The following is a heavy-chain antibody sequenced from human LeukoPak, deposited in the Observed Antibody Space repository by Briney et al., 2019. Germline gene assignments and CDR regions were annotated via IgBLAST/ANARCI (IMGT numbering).Heavy chain of an antibody. D-gene: IGHD7-27*01. CDR1: GFTFSNYN. V-gene: IGHV3-21*01. CDR2: ISSGSSYI. Sequence: SGGSLRLSCEASGFTFSNYNMNWVRQAPGKGLEWVSSISSGSSYIYYADSVKGRFTISRDNAKNSLYLQMTSLRAEDTAVYYCARGTNWGGDDAFDIWGQGTMVTVSS. CDR3: ARGTNWGGDDAFDI. J-gene: IGHJ3*02.